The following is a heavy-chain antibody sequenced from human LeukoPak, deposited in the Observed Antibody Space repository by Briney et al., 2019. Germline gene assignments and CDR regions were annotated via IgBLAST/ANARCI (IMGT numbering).Heavy chain of an antibody. CDR2: IYYSGST. J-gene: IGHJ4*02. CDR3: ARGRYGWLPFDY. CDR1: GGSISSGDYY. V-gene: IGHV4-30-4*01. D-gene: IGHD3-16*01. Sequence: SETLSLTCTVSGGSISSGDYYWSWIRQPPGKGLEWIGYIYYSGSTYYNPSLKSRVTISVDTSKNQFSLRLSSMTAADAAVYYCARGRYGWLPFDYWGQGTLVTVSS.